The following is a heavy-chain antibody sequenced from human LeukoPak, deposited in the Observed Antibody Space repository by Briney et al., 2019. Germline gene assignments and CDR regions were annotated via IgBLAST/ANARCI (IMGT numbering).Heavy chain of an antibody. CDR3: ANQGSWSGGYYYYMDV. D-gene: IGHD6-13*01. V-gene: IGHV3-23*01. CDR1: GFTFITYA. J-gene: IGHJ6*03. Sequence: GGSLRLSCAASGFTFITYAMTWVRQAPGKGLEWVSAISGSGGSTYYADSVKGRFTISRDNSKNTLYLQMNSLRAEDTAVYYCANQGSWSGGYYYYMDVWGKGTAVTVSS. CDR2: ISGSGGST.